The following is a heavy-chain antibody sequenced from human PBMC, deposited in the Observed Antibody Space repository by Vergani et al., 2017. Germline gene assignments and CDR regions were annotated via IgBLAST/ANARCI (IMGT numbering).Heavy chain of an antibody. V-gene: IGHV1-24*01. D-gene: IGHD3-22*01. Sequence: QVQLVQSGSEVRKPGASVKVSCQVSGYSLTELTIHWVRQAPGKGLEWMGGFDPEHGDVTIAHHIQGRVTMTEARSTDTAYMELSSLRPEDTALYYCAIVTDYHDNGCYFLGYWGQGTLVTVSS. CDR3: AIVTDYHDNGCYFLGY. J-gene: IGHJ1*01. CDR2: FDPEHGDV. CDR1: GYSLTELT.